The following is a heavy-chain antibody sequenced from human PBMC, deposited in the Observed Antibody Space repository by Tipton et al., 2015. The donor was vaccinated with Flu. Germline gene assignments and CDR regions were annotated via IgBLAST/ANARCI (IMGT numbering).Heavy chain of an antibody. D-gene: IGHD6-19*01. V-gene: IGHV4-61*02. CDR2: IYTSGST. CDR1: GGSISSGSYY. J-gene: IGHJ1*01. CDR3: AREKGGAVADRAEYFQH. Sequence: TLSLTCTASGGSISSGSYYWSWTRQPAGKGLEWIGRIYTSGSTNYNPSLKSRVTISVDTSKNQFSLTLSSVTAADTAVYYCAREKGGAVADRAEYFQHWGQGTLVTVSS.